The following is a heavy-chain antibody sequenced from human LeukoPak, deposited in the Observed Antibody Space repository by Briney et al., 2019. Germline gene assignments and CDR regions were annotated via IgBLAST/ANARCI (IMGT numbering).Heavy chain of an antibody. J-gene: IGHJ3*02. CDR2: ISWDGGST. D-gene: IGHD1-26*01. CDR1: GFTFSSYS. V-gene: IGHV3-43D*04. Sequence: GGSLRLSCAASGFTFSSYSMNWVRQAPGKGLEWVSLISWDGGSTYYADSVKGRFTISRDNSKNSLYLQMNSLRAEDTALYYCATEGGGSYAFDIWGQGTMVTVSS. CDR3: ATEGGGSYAFDI.